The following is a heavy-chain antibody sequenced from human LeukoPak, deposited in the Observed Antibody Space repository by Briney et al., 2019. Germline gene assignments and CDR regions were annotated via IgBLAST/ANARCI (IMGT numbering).Heavy chain of an antibody. V-gene: IGHV4-59*01. Sequence: NSSETLSLTCTVSGRSISSYYLSWIRQPPGKGPEWIGYIYYSGSTNYNPSLKSRVTISVDTSKNQFSLKLSSVTAADTAVYYCGSDNRYGYTKDYYFYYMLVCGKGSKVTVSS. J-gene: IGHJ6*03. CDR3: GSDNRYGYTKDYYFYYMLV. D-gene: IGHD5-18*01. CDR2: IYYSGST. CDR1: GRSISSYY.